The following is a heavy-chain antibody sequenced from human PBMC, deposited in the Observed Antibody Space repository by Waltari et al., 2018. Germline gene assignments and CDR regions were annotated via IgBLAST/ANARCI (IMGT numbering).Heavy chain of an antibody. D-gene: IGHD2-15*01. J-gene: IGHJ4*02. Sequence: EVQLLESGGGLVQPGGSLSLSCAASGFTFTSYAWTWFRQAPGKGLEWVSAISANGGVTYYADSVKGRFTISRDNSKNTLYLQMDSLRADDTAVYYCAKAGGSWIRLAGLSEYWGQGTLVTVSS. CDR3: AKAGGSWIRLAGLSEY. V-gene: IGHV3-23*01. CDR2: ISANGGVT. CDR1: GFTFTSYA.